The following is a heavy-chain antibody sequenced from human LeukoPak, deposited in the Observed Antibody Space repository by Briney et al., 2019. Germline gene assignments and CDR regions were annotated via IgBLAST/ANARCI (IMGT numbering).Heavy chain of an antibody. CDR1: GFTFSSYA. CDR2: ISYDGSNK. J-gene: IGHJ6*03. Sequence: TGGSLRLSCAASGFTFSSYAMHWVRQAPGKGLEWVAVISYDGSNKYYADSVKGRFTISRDNAKNTLYLQMNSLRAEDTAVYYCATKLGGGYYYMDVWGKGTTVTVSS. D-gene: IGHD1-7*01. CDR3: ATKLGGGYYYMDV. V-gene: IGHV3-30-3*01.